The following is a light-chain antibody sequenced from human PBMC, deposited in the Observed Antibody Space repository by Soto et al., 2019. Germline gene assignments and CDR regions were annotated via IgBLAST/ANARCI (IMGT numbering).Light chain of an antibody. CDR3: SSYGTLTTV. CDR2: EGN. J-gene: IGLJ2*01. CDR1: SSALGTYNL. V-gene: IGLV2-23*01. Sequence: QSALTDFASVSGSPGQSITISCTETSSALGTYNLVSWYQQHPGKAPQLILYEGNKRPSGVSTRFSGSKSGNTASLTISGLQADDEADYYCSSYGTLTTVFGGGTKLTVL.